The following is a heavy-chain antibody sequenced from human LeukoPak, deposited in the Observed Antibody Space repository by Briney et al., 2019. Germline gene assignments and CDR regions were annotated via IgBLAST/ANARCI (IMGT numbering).Heavy chain of an antibody. CDR2: INPNGGGT. CDR3: ARDLAYYYGSGSPPLDY. D-gene: IGHD3-10*01. V-gene: IGHV1-2*02. CDR1: GYTFTGYY. J-gene: IGHJ4*02. Sequence: GASVKVSCKASGYTFTGYYMHWVRQAPGQGLEWMGWINPNGGGTNYAQKFQGRVTMTRDTSISTAYMELSRLRSDDTAVYYCARDLAYYYGSGSPPLDYWGQGTLVTVSS.